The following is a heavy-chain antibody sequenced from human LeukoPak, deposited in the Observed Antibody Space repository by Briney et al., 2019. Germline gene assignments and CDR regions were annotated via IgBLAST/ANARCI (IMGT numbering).Heavy chain of an antibody. J-gene: IGHJ6*02. CDR1: GFTVSSNY. Sequence: PGGSLRLSCAASGFTVSSNYMSWVRQAPGKGLEWVSSISSSSSYIAYADSVKGRFTISRDNAKNSLYLQMNSLRAEDTAVYYCARRLGGLDVWGQGTTVTVSS. V-gene: IGHV3-21*01. CDR2: ISSSSSYI. D-gene: IGHD1-26*01. CDR3: ARRLGGLDV.